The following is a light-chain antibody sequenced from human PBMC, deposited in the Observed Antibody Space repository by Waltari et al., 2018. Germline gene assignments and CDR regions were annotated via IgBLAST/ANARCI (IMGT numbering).Light chain of an antibody. Sequence: QSVLSQPPSASASPGQGVTISCSGSNSNIGFNSVFWYQHVPGTAPKLVIFRDSQRPSGVPGRFSGSKSGTSASLAISGLRSEDEADYYCASWDQSLRVVVFGGGTKLTVL. CDR2: RDS. CDR3: ASWDQSLRVVV. CDR1: NSNIGFNS. J-gene: IGLJ2*01. V-gene: IGLV1-47*01.